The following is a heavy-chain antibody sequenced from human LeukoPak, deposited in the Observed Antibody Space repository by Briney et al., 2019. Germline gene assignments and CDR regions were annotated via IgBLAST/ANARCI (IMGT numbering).Heavy chain of an antibody. CDR1: GFSFSDYG. V-gene: IGHV3-30*18. CDR3: TKGVLGRTQSVSAGFDY. J-gene: IGHJ4*02. D-gene: IGHD7-27*01. CDR2: TSYDGSNK. Sequence: GRSLRLSCAASGFSFSDYGMHWVRQAPGKGLEWVAVTSYDGSNKYYAESVKGRFTISRDNSRNTLYLQMNSLRAEDTAVYYCTKGVLGRTQSVSAGFDYWGQGTLVTVSS.